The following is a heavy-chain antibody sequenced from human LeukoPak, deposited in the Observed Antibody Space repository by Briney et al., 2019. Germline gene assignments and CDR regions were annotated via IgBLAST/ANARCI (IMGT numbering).Heavy chain of an antibody. V-gene: IGHV1-18*01. CDR2: ISGNNDNP. D-gene: IGHD2-2*01. CDR1: GYTFSNFG. Sequence: ASVKVSCKTSGYTFSNFGISWVRQAPGQGLECMGWISGNNDNPNYGQKYQGRFTVTTDSSTSTAYMELRNLRSDDTAVYYCARDGTSTDDYWGQGTLVTVSS. CDR3: ARDGTSTDDY. J-gene: IGHJ4*02.